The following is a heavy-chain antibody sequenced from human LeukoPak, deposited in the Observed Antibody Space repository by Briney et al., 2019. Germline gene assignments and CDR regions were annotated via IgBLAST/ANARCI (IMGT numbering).Heavy chain of an antibody. J-gene: IGHJ6*02. CDR1: VGFFSGYY. Sequence: SETLSLTCAVYVGFFSGYYWTWIRQPPGKGLEWIGDINHSGSTSYNPSLKSRVTLSVDPSKNQFSLTLSSVTAADTALYYCARRSIMQDQLLENYGMDVWGQGTTVTVSS. CDR3: ARRSIMQDQLLENYGMDV. CDR2: INHSGST. V-gene: IGHV4-34*01. D-gene: IGHD2-2*01.